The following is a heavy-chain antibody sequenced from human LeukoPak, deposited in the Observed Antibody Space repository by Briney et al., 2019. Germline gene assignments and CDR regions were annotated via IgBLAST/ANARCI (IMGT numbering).Heavy chain of an antibody. D-gene: IGHD6-13*01. CDR1: GYTFTSYD. V-gene: IGHV1-8*01. CDR3: ARSPGIQDAFDI. CDR2: MNPNSGNT. J-gene: IGHJ3*02. Sequence: ASVKVSCKASGYTFTSYDINWVRQATGQGLEWMGWMNPNSGNTGYAQKFQGRVTMTRNTSITTAYMELSSLRSEDTAVYYCARSPGIQDAFDIWGQGTMVTVSS.